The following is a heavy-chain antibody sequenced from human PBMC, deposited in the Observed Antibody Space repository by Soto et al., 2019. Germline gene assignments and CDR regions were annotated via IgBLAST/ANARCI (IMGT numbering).Heavy chain of an antibody. Sequence: SVKVSCKASGGTFSSYTISWVRQAPGQGLEWMGRIIPIRGIANYAQKFQGRVTITADRSTSTADMELSSLRSEDTAVYYCASGSGGSSPACLGNYSMDVCGQGTTVTVSS. CDR2: IIPIRGIA. D-gene: IGHD2-15*01. J-gene: IGHJ6*03. CDR3: ASGSGGSSPACLGNYSMDV. V-gene: IGHV1-69*02. CDR1: GGTFSSYT.